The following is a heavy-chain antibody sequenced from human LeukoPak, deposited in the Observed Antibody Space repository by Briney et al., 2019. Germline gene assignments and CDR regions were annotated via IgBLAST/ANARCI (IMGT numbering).Heavy chain of an antibody. CDR3: ARHSQIYSSSSDDAY. CDR1: GGSISSSSYY. J-gene: IGHJ4*02. Sequence: SETLSLTCTVSGGSISSSSYYWGWIRQPPGKGLEWIGSIYYSGSTYYNPSLKSRVTISVDTSKNQFSLKLSSVTAADTAVYYCARHSQIYSSSSDDAYWGQGTLVTVSS. CDR2: IYYSGST. D-gene: IGHD6-6*01. V-gene: IGHV4-39*01.